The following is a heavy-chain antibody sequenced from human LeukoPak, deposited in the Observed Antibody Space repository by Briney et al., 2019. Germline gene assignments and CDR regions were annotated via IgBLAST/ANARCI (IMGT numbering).Heavy chain of an antibody. V-gene: IGHV4-59*08. CDR1: ADSISIYY. J-gene: IGHJ3*02. Sequence: PSVTLSLTCSVSADSISIYYWTWIRQPPGKGLEWIGYIDHTGTTSYNPSLNSRVTISRDTSKNQFSLKLSSVTAADMAVYYCARVSSGLDPDLPSEAFDIWGQGTMVTVSS. CDR3: ARVSSGLDPDLPSEAFDI. CDR2: IDHTGTT. D-gene: IGHD6-6*01.